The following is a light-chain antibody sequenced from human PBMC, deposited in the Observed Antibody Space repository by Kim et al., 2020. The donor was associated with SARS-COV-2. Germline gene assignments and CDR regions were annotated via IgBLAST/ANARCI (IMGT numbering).Light chain of an antibody. CDR3: QQYGVATPYT. J-gene: IGKJ2*01. Sequence: LSPGETATLTCRASQSVSSYLAWYQQKPGQAPWLLIYDASNRATGIPDRFSGSGSGTDFTLTISRLEPEDFAVYYCQQYGVATPYTFGQGTKLEI. CDR2: DAS. V-gene: IGKV3-20*01. CDR1: QSVSSY.